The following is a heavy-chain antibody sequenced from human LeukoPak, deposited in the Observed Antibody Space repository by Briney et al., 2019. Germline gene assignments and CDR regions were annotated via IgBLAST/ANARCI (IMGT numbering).Heavy chain of an antibody. J-gene: IGHJ4*02. Sequence: SQTLSLTCAVSGGSISSGGYSWSWIRQPPGKGLEWIGYIYHSGSTYYNPSLKSRVTISVDRSKNQFSLRLSSVTAADTAVYYCARGTSSWYRGLDYWGQGTLVTVSS. D-gene: IGHD6-13*01. CDR2: IYHSGST. V-gene: IGHV4-30-2*01. CDR1: GGSISSGGYS. CDR3: ARGTSSWYRGLDY.